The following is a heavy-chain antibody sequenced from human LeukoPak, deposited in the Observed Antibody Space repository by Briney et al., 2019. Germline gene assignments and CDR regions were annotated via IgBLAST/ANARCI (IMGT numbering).Heavy chain of an antibody. CDR1: SGSISSYY. Sequence: SETLSLTCTVSSGSISSYYWSWIRQPPGKGLEWIGYIYYSGSTNYNPSLKSRVTISVAASKNQFSLKLSSVTAADTAVYYCARTNAAWSFDYWGQGTLVTVSS. D-gene: IGHD2-15*01. J-gene: IGHJ4*02. CDR2: IYYSGST. V-gene: IGHV4-59*01. CDR3: ARTNAAWSFDY.